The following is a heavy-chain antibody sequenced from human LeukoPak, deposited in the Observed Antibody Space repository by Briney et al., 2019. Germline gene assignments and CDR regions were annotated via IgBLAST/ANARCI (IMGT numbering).Heavy chain of an antibody. CDR1: GYVFNAYF. V-gene: IGHV1-2*02. J-gene: IGHJ6*03. CDR2: INPNSGDT. D-gene: IGHD2-15*01. CDR3: ARDGEHCSGGRCYSGYDYYYSYMDV. Sequence: ASVKVSCKASGYVFNAYFIHWVRQAPGQRPEWMGWINPNSGDTNYAQNFKGRVTLTRDTSISTAYMELRRVSSDDTAIYYCARDGEHCSGGRCYSGYDYYYSYMDVWGKGTTVTVPS.